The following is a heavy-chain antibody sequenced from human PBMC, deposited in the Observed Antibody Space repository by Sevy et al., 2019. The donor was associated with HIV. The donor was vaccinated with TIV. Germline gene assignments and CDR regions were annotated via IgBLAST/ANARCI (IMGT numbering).Heavy chain of an antibody. CDR2: ISSTGNYI. Sequence: GGSLRLSCADSGFTFSSYTMNWVRQAPGKGLEWVSSISSTGNYIYYADSLKGRLSISRDNAKNSLYLQMNSLRAEDTAVYYCARGSHDYGDYDRDVGFDYWGQGTLVTVSS. V-gene: IGHV3-21*01. D-gene: IGHD4-17*01. J-gene: IGHJ4*02. CDR1: GFTFSSYT. CDR3: ARGSHDYGDYDRDVGFDY.